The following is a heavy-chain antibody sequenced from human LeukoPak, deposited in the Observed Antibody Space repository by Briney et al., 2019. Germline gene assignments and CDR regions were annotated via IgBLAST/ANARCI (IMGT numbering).Heavy chain of an antibody. CDR3: AKEDFSSGWSVDY. J-gene: IGHJ4*02. D-gene: IGHD6-19*01. CDR1: GFTFSNYD. Sequence: GGSLRLSCTASGFTFSNYDMHWVRQAPGQGLEWVSCISGSGGRTHYADSVKGRFTISRDNSKNTLYLQMNSLRAEDTAVYYCAKEDFSSGWSVDYWGQGTLVTVSS. V-gene: IGHV3-23*01. CDR2: ISGSGGRT.